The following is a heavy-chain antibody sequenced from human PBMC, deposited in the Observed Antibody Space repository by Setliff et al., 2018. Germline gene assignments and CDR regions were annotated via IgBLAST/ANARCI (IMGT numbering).Heavy chain of an antibody. D-gene: IGHD3-3*01. V-gene: IGHV3-7*01. CDR1: GFTFSSYW. J-gene: IGHJ4*02. Sequence: QPGGSLRLSCAASGFTFSSYWMSWVRQAPGKGLEWVANIKQDGSEKYYVDSVKGRFTISRDNAKNSLYLQMNSLRAEDTAVYYCAKGGSDFWSELDYWGQGTLVTVSS. CDR3: AKGGSDFWSELDY. CDR2: IKQDGSEK.